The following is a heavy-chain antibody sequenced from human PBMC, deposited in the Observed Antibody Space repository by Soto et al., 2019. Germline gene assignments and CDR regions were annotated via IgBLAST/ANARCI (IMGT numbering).Heavy chain of an antibody. Sequence: QVQLQESGPGLVKPSETLSLSCTVSNGSISNYYGSWIRQPPGKGMEWIGYVHHSWGSFYNPSLQSRVAISLDTSKSQFSLKLTSVTATDTAVYYWARQGFGALHGLVDVWCQGITVTVSS. V-gene: IGHV4-59*08. CDR2: VHHSWGS. D-gene: IGHD3-10*01. J-gene: IGHJ6*02. CDR1: NGSISNYY. CDR3: ARQGFGALHGLVDV.